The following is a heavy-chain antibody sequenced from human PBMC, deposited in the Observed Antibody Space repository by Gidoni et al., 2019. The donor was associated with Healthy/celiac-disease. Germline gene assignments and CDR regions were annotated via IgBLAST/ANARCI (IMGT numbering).Heavy chain of an antibody. CDR3: ARGGDDDYGDYGAGYFDY. CDR1: GGTFSGYP. CDR2: IIPIFGTA. V-gene: IGHV1-69*01. Sequence: QVQLVQSGAEVKKPGSAVKVSCKASGGTFSGYPISWVRQAPGQGLEWMGGIIPIFGTANYAQKFQGRVTITADESTSTAYMELSSLRSEDTAVYYCARGGDDDYGDYGAGYFDYWGQGTLVTVSS. J-gene: IGHJ4*02. D-gene: IGHD4-17*01.